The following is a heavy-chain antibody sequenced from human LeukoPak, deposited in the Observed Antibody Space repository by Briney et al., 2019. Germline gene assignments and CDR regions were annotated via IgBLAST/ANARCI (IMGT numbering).Heavy chain of an antibody. J-gene: IGHJ6*02. V-gene: IGHV1-18*01. CDR2: ISAYNGNT. CDR1: GYTFTSYG. CDR3: ARSIGPRRTDHYGMDV. Sequence: ASVKVSCKASGYTFTSYGISWVRQAPGQGLEWMGWISAYNGNTNYAQKFQGRVTITADKSTSTAYMELSSLRSEDTAVYYCARSIGPRRTDHYGMDVWGQGTTVTVSS. D-gene: IGHD2-2*01.